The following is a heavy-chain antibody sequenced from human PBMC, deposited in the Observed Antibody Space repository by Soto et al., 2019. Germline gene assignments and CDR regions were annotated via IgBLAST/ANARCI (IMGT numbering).Heavy chain of an antibody. CDR2: IIPIFSTA. D-gene: IGHD3-3*01. Sequence: QVQLVQSGAEVKKPGSSVKVSCKASGGTFSSYAISWVRQAPGQGLEWLGGIIPIFSTANYAQKFQGRVTTTSDESTSTAYMERSSRRSEDTAVDYGARDASRSTILGVVDYFDYWGQGNLVTVSS. V-gene: IGHV1-69*01. CDR1: GGTFSSYA. CDR3: ARDASRSTILGVVDYFDY. J-gene: IGHJ4*02.